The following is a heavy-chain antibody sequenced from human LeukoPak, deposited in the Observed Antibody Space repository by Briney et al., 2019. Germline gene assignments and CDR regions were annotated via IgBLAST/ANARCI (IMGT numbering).Heavy chain of an antibody. CDR1: GYTFTTYA. V-gene: IGHV1-3*01. D-gene: IGHD6-19*01. J-gene: IGHJ4*02. CDR2: INAGNGNT. Sequence: ASVKVSCKASGYTFTTYAMHWVRQAPGQRLEWMGWINAGNGNTKYSQKFQGRVTITRDTSASTAYMELSSLRSEDTAVYYCARGSIAVAANYWGQGTLVTVSS. CDR3: ARGSIAVAANY.